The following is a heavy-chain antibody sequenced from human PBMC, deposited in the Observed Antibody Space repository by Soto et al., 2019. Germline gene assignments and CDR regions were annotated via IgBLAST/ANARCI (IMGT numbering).Heavy chain of an antibody. CDR3: ARVWGGYSYGT. CDR1: GFTFSSYA. Sequence: AGGSLRLSCAASGFTFSSYAMHWVRQAPGKGLEWVAVISYDGSNKYYADSVKGRFTISRDNSKNTLYLQMNSLRAEDTAVYYCARVWGGYSYGTWGQGTLVTVSS. V-gene: IGHV3-30-3*01. CDR2: ISYDGSNK. D-gene: IGHD5-18*01. J-gene: IGHJ5*02.